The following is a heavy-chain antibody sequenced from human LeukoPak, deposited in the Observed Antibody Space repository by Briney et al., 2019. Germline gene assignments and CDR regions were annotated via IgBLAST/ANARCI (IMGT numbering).Heavy chain of an antibody. CDR1: GYTFISYD. D-gene: IGHD2-15*01. Sequence: ASVKVSCKASGYTFISYDISWVRQAPGQGLEWMGWISAYNGNTNYAQKLQGRVTMTTDTSTSTAYMELRSLRSDDTAVYYCARIYCSGGRCYKLCDYWGQGTLVTVSS. J-gene: IGHJ4*02. CDR3: ARIYCSGGRCYKLCDY. V-gene: IGHV1-18*01. CDR2: ISAYNGNT.